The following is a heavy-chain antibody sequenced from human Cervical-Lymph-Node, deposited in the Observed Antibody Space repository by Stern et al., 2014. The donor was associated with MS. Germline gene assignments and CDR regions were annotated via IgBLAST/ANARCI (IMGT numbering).Heavy chain of an antibody. CDR1: GGSFSGYY. CDR3: ARGRVYSYGSLDY. V-gene: IGHV4-34*01. CDR2: INEGGSP. D-gene: IGHD5-18*01. Sequence: QVQLQQWGAGLLKPSETLSLTCAVYGGSFSGYYWTWIRQSPGKGLEWIGEINEGGSPNYTPSLKSRLTISEDTSKNQFSLRLNSVTAEDTAVYYCARGRVYSYGSLDYWGQGTLVTVSS. J-gene: IGHJ4*02.